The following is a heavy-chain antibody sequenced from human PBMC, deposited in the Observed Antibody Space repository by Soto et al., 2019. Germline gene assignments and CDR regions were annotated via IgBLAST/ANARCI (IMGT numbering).Heavy chain of an antibody. D-gene: IGHD3-22*01. Sequence: DGSRILSCAASGFTFSSYAMSWVRPAPGKGLEWVSAISGSGGSTYYADSVKGRFTISRDNSKNTLYLQMNSLRAEDTAVYYCAKMASSGYFWGSHLGPMYYFDYWGQGTLVTVSS. V-gene: IGHV3-23*01. CDR1: GFTFSSYA. CDR2: ISGSGGST. CDR3: AKMASSGYFWGSHLGPMYYFDY. J-gene: IGHJ4*02.